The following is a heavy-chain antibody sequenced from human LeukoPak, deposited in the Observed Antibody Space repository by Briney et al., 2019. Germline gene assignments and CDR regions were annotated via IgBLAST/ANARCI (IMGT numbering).Heavy chain of an antibody. CDR3: ARTPLWNYYYGMDV. CDR2: ISYDGSNK. V-gene: IGHV3-30-3*01. CDR1: GFTFSSYA. J-gene: IGHJ6*02. Sequence: AGGSLRLSCAASGFTFSSYAMHWVRQAPGKGLEWVAVISYDGSNKYYADSVKGRFTISRDNSKNTLYLQMNSLRAEDTAVYHCARTPLWNYYYGMDVWGQGTTVTVSS. D-gene: IGHD3-10*01.